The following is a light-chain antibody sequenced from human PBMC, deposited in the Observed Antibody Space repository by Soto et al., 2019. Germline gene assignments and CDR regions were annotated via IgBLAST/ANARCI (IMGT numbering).Light chain of an antibody. CDR3: SSYTTSSTVA. CDR1: SSDIGGYNY. J-gene: IGLJ2*01. Sequence: QSALTQSASVSGSPGQSITISCTGTSSDIGGYNYVSWYQLHPDKAPKLMIFEVSNRPSGVSNRFSGSKSGNTASLTISGLLPEDEADYYCSSYTTSSTVAFGGGTKLTVL. CDR2: EVS. V-gene: IGLV2-14*01.